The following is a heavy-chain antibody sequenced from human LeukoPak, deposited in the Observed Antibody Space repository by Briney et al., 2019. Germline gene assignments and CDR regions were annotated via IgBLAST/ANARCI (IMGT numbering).Heavy chain of an antibody. J-gene: IGHJ4*02. CDR3: ARGGDGYKSPFWY. D-gene: IGHD5-24*01. CDR1: GGSISSSNW. Sequence: SETLSLTCAVSGGSISSSNWWSWVRQPPGKGLEWIGEIYHSGSTNYNPSLKSRVTISVDTSKNQFSLKLSSVTAADTAVYYCARGGDGYKSPFWYWGQGTLVTVSS. V-gene: IGHV4-4*02. CDR2: IYHSGST.